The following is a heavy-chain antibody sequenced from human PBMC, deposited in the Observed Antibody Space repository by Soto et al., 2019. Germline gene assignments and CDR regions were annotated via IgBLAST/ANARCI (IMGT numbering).Heavy chain of an antibody. J-gene: IGHJ4*02. Sequence: TLSLTCTVSGGSISSGGYYWSWIRQHPGKGLEWIGYIYYSGSTYYNPSLKSRVTISVDTSKNQFSLKLSSVTAADTAVYYCARGTALLSITYWGQGTLVTVSS. D-gene: IGHD2-15*01. CDR2: IYYSGST. CDR3: ARGTALLSITY. CDR1: GGSISSGGYY. V-gene: IGHV4-31*03.